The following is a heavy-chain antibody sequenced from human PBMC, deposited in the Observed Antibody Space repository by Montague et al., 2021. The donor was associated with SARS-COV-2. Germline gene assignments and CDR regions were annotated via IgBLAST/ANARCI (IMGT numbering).Heavy chain of an antibody. Sequence: SETLSLTFAVYGGSFSGYYWSWIRQPPGKGLEWIGEINHSGSTSYNPSLKSRVTISVDTSKNQFSLKLSSVTAAGTAVYYCARGSGVYYYYYYGMDVWGQGTTVTVSS. CDR1: GGSFSGYY. D-gene: IGHD3-10*01. J-gene: IGHJ6*02. CDR3: ARGSGVYYYYYYGMDV. CDR2: INHSGST. V-gene: IGHV4-34*01.